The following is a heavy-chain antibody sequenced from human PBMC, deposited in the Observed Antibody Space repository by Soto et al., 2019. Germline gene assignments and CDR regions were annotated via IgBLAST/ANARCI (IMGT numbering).Heavy chain of an antibody. CDR2: LNWNGDST. CDR1: GFSFDDYA. V-gene: IGHV3-20*04. Sequence: EVQLEESGGGVVRPGGSLRLSCAASGFSFDDYAMSWVRQAPGKGLEWVSGLNWNGDSTGYADSVKGRFTISRDNAKNSLYLQMNILRAEDTALYYCARSPYSGCYLSFDYWGQGTLVTVSS. J-gene: IGHJ4*02. D-gene: IGHD1-26*01. CDR3: ARSPYSGCYLSFDY.